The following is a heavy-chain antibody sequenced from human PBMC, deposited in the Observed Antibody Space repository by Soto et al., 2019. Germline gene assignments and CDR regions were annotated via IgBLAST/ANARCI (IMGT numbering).Heavy chain of an antibody. Sequence: GGSLRLSCAASGFTFSSYAMSWVRQAPGKGLEWVSAISGSGGSTYYADSVKGRFTISRDNSKNTLYLQMNSLRTEDTAVYYCAKAGYGDYYYYGMDVWGQGTTVTVSS. D-gene: IGHD4-17*01. CDR3: AKAGYGDYYYYGMDV. CDR1: GFTFSSYA. J-gene: IGHJ6*02. CDR2: ISGSGGST. V-gene: IGHV3-23*01.